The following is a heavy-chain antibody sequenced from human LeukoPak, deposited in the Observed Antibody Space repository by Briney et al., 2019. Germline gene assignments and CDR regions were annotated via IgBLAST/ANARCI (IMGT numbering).Heavy chain of an antibody. V-gene: IGHV4-38-2*01. CDR1: GYSIRSGYY. CDR3: ARQPTYYYYYMDV. Sequence: PSETLSLTCAVSGYSIRSGYYWAWIRQPPGKGLEWIGSIYHSGSTYYNSSLKSRVTISRDTSKNQFSLKLNSVTAADTAVYYCARQPTYYYYYMDVWGKGTTVTVSS. J-gene: IGHJ6*03. CDR2: IYHSGST.